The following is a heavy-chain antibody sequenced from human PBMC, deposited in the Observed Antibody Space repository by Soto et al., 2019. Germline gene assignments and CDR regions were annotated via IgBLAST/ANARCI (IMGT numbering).Heavy chain of an antibody. CDR3: ARGRMAVARNWFDP. J-gene: IGHJ5*02. CDR2: INHSGST. Sequence: PSETLSLTCAVYGGSFSGYYWSWIRQPPGKGLEWIGEINHSGSTNYNPSLKSRVTISVDTSKNQFSLKLSSVTAADTAVYYCARGRMAVARNWFDPWGQGTLVTVSS. D-gene: IGHD6-19*01. CDR1: GGSFSGYY. V-gene: IGHV4-34*01.